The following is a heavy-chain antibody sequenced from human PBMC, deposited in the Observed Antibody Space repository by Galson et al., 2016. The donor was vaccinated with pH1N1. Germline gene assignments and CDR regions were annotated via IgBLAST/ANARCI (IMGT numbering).Heavy chain of an antibody. CDR2: IHHSGKT. D-gene: IGHD3-16*02. CDR1: GDSIGTYY. CDR3: ARYRITSSEGYFDF. Sequence: ETLSLTCTVSGDSIGTYYWSWIRQSPGKGPEWIGQIHHSGKTGYNPSLEGRLTMSIDTSKNQFSLRLTYVTAADAAVYYCARYRITSSEGYFDFWGQGTRVTFSS. V-gene: IGHV4-59*01. J-gene: IGHJ4*02.